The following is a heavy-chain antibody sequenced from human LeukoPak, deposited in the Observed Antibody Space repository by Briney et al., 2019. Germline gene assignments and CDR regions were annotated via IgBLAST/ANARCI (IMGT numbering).Heavy chain of an antibody. J-gene: IGHJ4*02. CDR1: GFTFSSYA. D-gene: IGHD2-15*01. CDR3: ARVPLSWNYDY. CDR2: ISYDGSNK. Sequence: GGALRLSCAASGFTFSSYAMHWVRQAPGKGLEWVAVISYDGSNKYYADSVKGRFTISRDNSKNTLYLQMNSLRAEDTAVYYCARVPLSWNYDYWGQGTLVTVSS. V-gene: IGHV3-30-3*01.